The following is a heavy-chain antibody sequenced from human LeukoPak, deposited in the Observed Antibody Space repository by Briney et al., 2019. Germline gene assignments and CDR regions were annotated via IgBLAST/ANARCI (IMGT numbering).Heavy chain of an antibody. CDR3: VRQNADYYYYYMDV. J-gene: IGHJ6*03. CDR2: FYYSGTT. CDR1: GDSIGSSRSY. V-gene: IGHV4-39*01. D-gene: IGHD1-1*01. Sequence: PSQTLSRICTVFGDSIGSSRSYWGWIRQPPGKGLEWIASFYYSGTTFHNPSLESRVTMSVDMSKNQFSLRLTSVTAADTAVYYCVRQNADYYYYYMDVWGKGTTVTVSS.